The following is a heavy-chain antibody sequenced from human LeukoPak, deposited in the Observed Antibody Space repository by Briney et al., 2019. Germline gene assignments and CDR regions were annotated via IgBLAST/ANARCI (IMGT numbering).Heavy chain of an antibody. D-gene: IGHD1-26*01. CDR2: INPKSGAT. CDR3: TIDEWELPGY. V-gene: IGHV1-2*02. CDR1: GYTFTDYY. J-gene: IGHJ4*02. Sequence: ASVKVSCKTSGYTFTDYYIHWVRQAPGQGLGWMGWINPKSGATDFAQKFQGRITLTRDTSITTAHMEMNRLTSDDTAVYFCTIDEWELPGYWGQGTRVTVAT.